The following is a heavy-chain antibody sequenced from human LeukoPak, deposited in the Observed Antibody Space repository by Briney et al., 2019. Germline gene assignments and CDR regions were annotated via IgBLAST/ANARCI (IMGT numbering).Heavy chain of an antibody. Sequence: GGSLRLSCAASGLTVSSNYMTWVRQAPGKGLEWVSVMYSGGTTYYVDSVKGRFTISRDNAKNSLYLQMSSLRVEDTALYYCARVPTPSRRMNYFDYWGQGILVSVSS. CDR3: ARVPTPSRRMNYFDY. CDR2: MYSGGTT. V-gene: IGHV3-53*01. CDR1: GLTVSSNY. J-gene: IGHJ4*02.